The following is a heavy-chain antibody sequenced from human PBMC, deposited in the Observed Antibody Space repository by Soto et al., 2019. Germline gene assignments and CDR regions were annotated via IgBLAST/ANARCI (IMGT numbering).Heavy chain of an antibody. D-gene: IGHD5-12*01. J-gene: IGHJ5*02. CDR1: GDSVSSNTAS. CDR3: AKGDNLGPKTGYAVDP. CDR2: TYFRSKWYN. V-gene: IGHV6-1*01. Sequence: SPTLSLTCALSGDSVSSNTASWNWIRPSPSRGLEWLGRTYFRSKWYNDYAVSVKSRIILNPDTSNNQFSLQLNSVTPEDTAVYFCAKGDNLGPKTGYAVDPWGQGMMVTVSS.